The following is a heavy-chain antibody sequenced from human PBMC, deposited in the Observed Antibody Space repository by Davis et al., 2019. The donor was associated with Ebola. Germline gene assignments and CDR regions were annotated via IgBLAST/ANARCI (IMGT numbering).Heavy chain of an antibody. CDR3: AKDLGSAGWYFDY. V-gene: IGHV3-23*01. CDR1: GFTFDDYA. D-gene: IGHD6-19*01. J-gene: IGHJ4*02. CDR2: ISWSSGST. Sequence: AGSLTLSCAASGFTFDDYAMHWVRQAPRPGLEWVSGISWSSGSTSYADPVKGRFTISRDSSQNTLYLQMNSLRAEDTAVYYCAKDLGSAGWYFDYWGQGTLATVSS.